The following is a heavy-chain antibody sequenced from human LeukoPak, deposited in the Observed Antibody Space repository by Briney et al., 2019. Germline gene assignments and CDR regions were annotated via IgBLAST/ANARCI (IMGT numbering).Heavy chain of an antibody. Sequence: ASVKVSCKASGGTFSSYAISWVRQAPGQGREWMGRIIPILGIANYAQKFQGRVTITADKSTSTAYMELSSLRSEDTAVYYCARGVVPAALNWFDPWGQGTLVTVSS. CDR2: IIPILGIA. CDR1: GGTFSSYA. V-gene: IGHV1-69*04. D-gene: IGHD2-2*01. CDR3: ARGVVPAALNWFDP. J-gene: IGHJ5*02.